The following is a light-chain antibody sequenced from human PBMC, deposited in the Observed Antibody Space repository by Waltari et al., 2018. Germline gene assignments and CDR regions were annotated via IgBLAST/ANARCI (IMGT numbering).Light chain of an antibody. CDR2: RAS. J-gene: IGKJ3*01. CDR3: QQYDTSPFT. CDR1: QDISNW. Sequence: DIQMTQSPSSLSASVGDRVTITCRASQDISNWLAWYQLKPGKAPKLLIYRASTLKTGVPSRFSGTGYATDFTLTISSQQPEDLATYYCQQYDTSPFTFGPGTKLDIK. V-gene: IGKV1-33*01.